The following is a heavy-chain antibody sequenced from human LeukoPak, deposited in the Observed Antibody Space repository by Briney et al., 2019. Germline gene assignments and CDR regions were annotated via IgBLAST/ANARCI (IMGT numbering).Heavy chain of an antibody. CDR1: GFTFSDYY. V-gene: IGHV3-11*04. CDR3: AKDPTHYRVWDYYETIGLSY. CDR2: VSSSGSTI. D-gene: IGHD3-22*01. Sequence: PGGSLRLSCAASGFTFSDYYLSWIRQAPGKGLEWVSYVSSSGSTIYYADSVKGRFTISRDNSKNTLNLQMNSLRAEDTAVYYCAKDPTHYRVWDYYETIGLSYWGQGTLVTVSS. J-gene: IGHJ4*02.